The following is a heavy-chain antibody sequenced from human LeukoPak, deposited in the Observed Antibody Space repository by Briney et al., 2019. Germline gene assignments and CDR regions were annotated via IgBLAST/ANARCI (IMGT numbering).Heavy chain of an antibody. V-gene: IGHV3-53*01. J-gene: IGHJ4*02. D-gene: IGHD3-10*01. CDR2: IYSGGST. CDR1: GFTVSSNY. Sequence: PGGSLRLSCAASGFTVSSNYMSWVRQAPGKGLEWVSVIYSGGSTYYADSVKGRFTISRGNSKNTLYLQMNSLRAEDTAVYYCARAINYGSGSADYWGQGTLVTVSS. CDR3: ARAINYGSGSADY.